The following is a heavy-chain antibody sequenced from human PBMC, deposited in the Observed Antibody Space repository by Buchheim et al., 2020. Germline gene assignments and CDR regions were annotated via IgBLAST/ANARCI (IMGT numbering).Heavy chain of an antibody. CDR2: ISWDGGRT. V-gene: IGHV3-43*01. Sequence: EVQLVESGGVVVQPGGSLRLSCAASGFTFDDYTMHWVRQAPGKGLEWVSLISWDGGRTYYADSVKGRFTISRDNSNNSLYLQMNSLRTEDTALYYCAKDFNPTSPYGMDVWGQGTT. CDR3: AKDFNPTSPYGMDV. J-gene: IGHJ6*02. CDR1: GFTFDDYT. D-gene: IGHD1-14*01.